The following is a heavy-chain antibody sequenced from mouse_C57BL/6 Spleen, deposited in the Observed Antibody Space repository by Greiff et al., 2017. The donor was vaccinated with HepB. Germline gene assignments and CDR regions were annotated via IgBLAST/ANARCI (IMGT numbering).Heavy chain of an antibody. CDR2: IYPRSGNT. Sequence: LQESGAELARPGASVKLSCKASGYTFTSYGISWVKQRTGQGLEWIGEIYPRSGNTYYNEKFKGKATLTADKSSSTAYMELRSLTSEDSAVYFCAVYYGNPWFAYWGQGTLVTVSA. V-gene: IGHV1-81*01. J-gene: IGHJ3*01. CDR3: AVYYGNPWFAY. CDR1: GYTFTSYG. D-gene: IGHD2-1*01.